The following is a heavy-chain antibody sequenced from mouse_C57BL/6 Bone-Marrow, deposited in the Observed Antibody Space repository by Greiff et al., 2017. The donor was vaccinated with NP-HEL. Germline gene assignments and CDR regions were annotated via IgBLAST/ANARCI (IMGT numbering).Heavy chain of an antibody. CDR3: ARRASLSPICYAMDY. V-gene: IGHV8-12*01. D-gene: IGHD1-1*01. CDR1: GFSLSTSAMG. J-gene: IGHJ4*01. CDR2: IYWVDDK. Sequence: QVTLKESGPGILQSSQTLSLTCSFSGFSLSTSAMGVSWIRQPSGKGLEWLAHIYWVDDKRYNPSLKSRLTISKDTSRNQVFLKITSVDTADTATYYCARRASLSPICYAMDYWGQGTSVTVSS.